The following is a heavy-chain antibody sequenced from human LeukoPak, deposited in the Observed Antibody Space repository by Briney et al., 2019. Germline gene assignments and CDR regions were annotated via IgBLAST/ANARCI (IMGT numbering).Heavy chain of an antibody. Sequence: ASVKVSCKASGYALTGYYMHWVRQAPGQGLEWMGWINPNSGGTNYAQKFQGRVTMTRDTSISTAYMELSRLRSDDTAVYYCARDYYDILTGYLGNNWFDPWGQGTLVTVSS. V-gene: IGHV1-2*02. CDR2: INPNSGGT. CDR1: GYALTGYY. CDR3: ARDYYDILTGYLGNNWFDP. J-gene: IGHJ5*02. D-gene: IGHD3-9*01.